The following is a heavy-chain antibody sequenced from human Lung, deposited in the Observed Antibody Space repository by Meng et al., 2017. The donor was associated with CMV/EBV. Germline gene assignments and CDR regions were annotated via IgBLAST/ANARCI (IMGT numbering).Heavy chain of an antibody. V-gene: IGHV4-31*02. D-gene: IGHD3-10*01. Sequence: VSLEESCPGVSKPSPPSFLTWPVSGGSSSRVVYSLSWIRQHSGKVREWIGYMHPGGGSYYNPSLRSRLTISVDKSQNQCSLKLSSVTAADTAVYYCARASYGSGSPLGESWFDPWGQGTLVTVSS. CDR1: GGSSSRVVYS. CDR3: ARASYGSGSPLGESWFDP. J-gene: IGHJ5*02. CDR2: MHPGGGS.